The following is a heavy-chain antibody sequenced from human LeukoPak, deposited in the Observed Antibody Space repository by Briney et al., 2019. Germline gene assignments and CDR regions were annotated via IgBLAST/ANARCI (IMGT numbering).Heavy chain of an antibody. CDR1: GDSVSSNSAA. V-gene: IGHV6-1*01. D-gene: IGHD2-2*02. CDR3: ARGGYCSSTSCYSWFDP. CDR2: TYYRSKWYN. Sequence: SQTLSLTCAISGDSVSSNSAAWNWIRQSPSRGLGCLGRTYYRSKWYNDYAASVKSRLTINADTSKKQFSLQLNSVTHEDTAVYYCARGGYCSSTSCYSWFDPWGQGTLVTVSS. J-gene: IGHJ5*02.